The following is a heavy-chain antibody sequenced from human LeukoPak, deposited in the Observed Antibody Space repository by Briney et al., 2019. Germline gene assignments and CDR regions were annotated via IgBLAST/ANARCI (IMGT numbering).Heavy chain of an antibody. CDR3: ARDPHGSGTHWGAFDI. D-gene: IGHD3-10*01. CDR2: IIPIFGTA. V-gene: IGHV1-69*13. Sequence: SVKVSCKASGYTFTGYYMHWVRQAPGQGLEWMGGIIPIFGTANYAQKFQGRVTITADESTSTAYMELSSLRSEDTAVYYCARDPHGSGTHWGAFDIWGQGTMVTVSS. CDR1: GYTFTGYY. J-gene: IGHJ3*02.